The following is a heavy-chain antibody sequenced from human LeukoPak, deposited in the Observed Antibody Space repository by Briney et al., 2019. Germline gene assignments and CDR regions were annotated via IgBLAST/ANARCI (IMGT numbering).Heavy chain of an antibody. D-gene: IGHD6-19*01. Sequence: GGSLRLSCAASGFTFSDYSMHWVRQAPGKGLEWVAVISYDGSNKYFADSVKGRFTISRDNSKNTLYLQMNSLRAEDTAVYYCAKDRYSSGSFFDYWGQGTLVTVSS. CDR3: AKDRYSSGSFFDY. J-gene: IGHJ4*02. V-gene: IGHV3-30*18. CDR1: GFTFSDYS. CDR2: ISYDGSNK.